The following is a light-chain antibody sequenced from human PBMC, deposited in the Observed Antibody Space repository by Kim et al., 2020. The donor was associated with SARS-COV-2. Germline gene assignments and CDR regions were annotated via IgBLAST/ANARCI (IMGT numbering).Light chain of an antibody. Sequence: GQSITISCTGTSRDVGGYKYVYWYQQHPGKAPKLMIYDVSNRPSGVSNRFSGSKSGNTASLTISGLQAEDEADYYCSSYTSSNTVIFGGGTQLTVL. V-gene: IGLV2-14*03. CDR3: SSYTSSNTVI. CDR2: DVS. CDR1: SRDVGGYKY. J-gene: IGLJ2*01.